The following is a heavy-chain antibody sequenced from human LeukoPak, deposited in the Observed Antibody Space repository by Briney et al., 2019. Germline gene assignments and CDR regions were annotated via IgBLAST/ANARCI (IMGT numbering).Heavy chain of an antibody. V-gene: IGHV3-30-3*01. CDR3: ARAMVRGVIITLFDY. CDR1: GFTFSSYA. Sequence: GGSLRLSCAASGFTFSSYAMHWVRQAPGKGLEWVAVISYDGSNKYYADSVKGRFTISRDNSKNTLYLQMNSLRAEDTAVYYCARAMVRGVIITLFDYWGQGTLVTVSS. J-gene: IGHJ4*02. D-gene: IGHD3-10*01. CDR2: ISYDGSNK.